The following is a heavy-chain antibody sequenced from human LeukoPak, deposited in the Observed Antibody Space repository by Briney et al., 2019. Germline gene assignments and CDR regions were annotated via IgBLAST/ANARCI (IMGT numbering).Heavy chain of an antibody. Sequence: PGGSLRLSCAASGFTFSSYAMRWVRQAPGKGLEWVSTISGSGDSTYYADSVKGRFTISRDNSKNTLYLQMNSLRAEATAVYYCAKTNSITIFGVVYNYMDVWGKGTTVTVSS. CDR3: AKTNSITIFGVVYNYMDV. J-gene: IGHJ6*03. V-gene: IGHV3-23*01. D-gene: IGHD3-3*01. CDR2: ISGSGDST. CDR1: GFTFSSYA.